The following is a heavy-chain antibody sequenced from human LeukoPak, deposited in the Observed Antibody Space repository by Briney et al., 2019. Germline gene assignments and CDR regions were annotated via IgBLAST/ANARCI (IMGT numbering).Heavy chain of an antibody. V-gene: IGHV4-34*01. J-gene: IGHJ5*02. CDR3: ARGQGGDYGGNSGWFDP. Sequence: SETLSLTCAVYGGSFSGYYWSWIRQPPGKGLEWIGEINHSGSTNYNPSLKSRVTISVDTSKNQFSLKLSSVTAADTVVYYCARGQGGDYGGNSGWFDPWGQGTLVTVSS. CDR2: INHSGST. D-gene: IGHD4-23*01. CDR1: GGSFSGYY.